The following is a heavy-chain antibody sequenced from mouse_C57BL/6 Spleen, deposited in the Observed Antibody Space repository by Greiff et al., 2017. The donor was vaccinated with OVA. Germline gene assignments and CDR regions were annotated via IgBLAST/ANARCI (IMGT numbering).Heavy chain of an antibody. CDR3: ARGGGYYWYFDV. Sequence: VESEGGLVQPGSSMKLSCTASGFTFSDYYMAWVRQVPEKGLEWVANINYDGSSTYYLDSLKSRFIISRDNAKNILYLQMSSLKSEDTATYYCARGGGYYWYFDVWGTGTTVTVSS. CDR1: GFTFSDYY. V-gene: IGHV5-16*01. J-gene: IGHJ1*03. CDR2: INYDGSST. D-gene: IGHD1-1*02.